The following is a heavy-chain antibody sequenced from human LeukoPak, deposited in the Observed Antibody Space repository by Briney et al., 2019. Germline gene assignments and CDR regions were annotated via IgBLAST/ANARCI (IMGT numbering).Heavy chain of an antibody. Sequence: GGSLRLSCAASGFTFSGYTIHWVRQAPGKGLEWVAVMSNDGSIKKYANSVKGRFTVSRDNSKNTLYLQMDSLRAEDTAVYYCARELTIFGVVIQRYDTFDIWGQGTMVTVSS. V-gene: IGHV3-30-3*01. CDR3: ARELTIFGVVIQRYDTFDI. J-gene: IGHJ3*02. CDR2: MSNDGSIK. D-gene: IGHD3-3*01. CDR1: GFTFSGYT.